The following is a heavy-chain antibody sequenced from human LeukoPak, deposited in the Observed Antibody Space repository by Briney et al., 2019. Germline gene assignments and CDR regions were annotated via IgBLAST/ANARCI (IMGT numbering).Heavy chain of an antibody. CDR1: GGSLSGYY. V-gene: IGHV4-59*01. Sequence: PSETLSLTCGVYGGSLSGYYCSWIRQPPGKGLEWIGYISYIGSTNYSPSLKSRVTISIDTSKNQFSLKLTSVTAADTAVYYCARDLVTVTKGFDIWGQGTMVSVSS. CDR2: ISYIGST. CDR3: ARDLVTVTKGFDI. D-gene: IGHD4-17*01. J-gene: IGHJ3*02.